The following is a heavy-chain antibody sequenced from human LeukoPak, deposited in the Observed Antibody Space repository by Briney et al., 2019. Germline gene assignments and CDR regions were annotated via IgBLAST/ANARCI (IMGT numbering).Heavy chain of an antibody. CDR1: GFTSDDYG. Sequence: PGGSLRLSCAASGFTSDDYGMSWVRQAPGKGLEWVSGINWNGGSTGYADSVKGRFTISRDNAKNSLYLQMNSLRAEDTALYYCARVSTIFGVSGGFDYWGQGTLVTVSS. D-gene: IGHD3-3*01. CDR3: ARVSTIFGVSGGFDY. J-gene: IGHJ4*02. V-gene: IGHV3-20*04. CDR2: INWNGGST.